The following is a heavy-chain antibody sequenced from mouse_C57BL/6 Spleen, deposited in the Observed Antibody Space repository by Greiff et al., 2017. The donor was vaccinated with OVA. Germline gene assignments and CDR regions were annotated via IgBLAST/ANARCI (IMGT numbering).Heavy chain of an antibody. CDR1: GFTFTDYY. V-gene: IGHV7-3*01. Sequence: EVQGVESGGGLVQPGGSLSLSCAASGFTFTDYYMSWVRQPPGKALEWLGFIRNKANGYTTEYSASVKGRFTISRDNSQSILYLQMNALRAEDSATYYCARSDTPGTPFFDYWGQGTTLTVSS. CDR2: IRNKANGYTT. D-gene: IGHD4-1*01. J-gene: IGHJ2*01. CDR3: ARSDTPGTPFFDY.